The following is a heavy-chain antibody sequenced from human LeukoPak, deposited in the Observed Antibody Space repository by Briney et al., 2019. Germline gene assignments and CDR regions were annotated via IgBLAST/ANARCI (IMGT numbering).Heavy chain of an antibody. V-gene: IGHV3-49*04. Sequence: GRSLRLSCTASGFTFGDYAMSWVRQAPGKGLEWVGFIRSKAYGGATEYAASVKVRFTISRDDSKSIAYLQMNSLKTEDTAVYYCTRDPVYDFWSGYSNWFDPWGQGTLVTVSS. D-gene: IGHD3-3*01. CDR2: IRSKAYGGAT. CDR1: GFTFGDYA. CDR3: TRDPVYDFWSGYSNWFDP. J-gene: IGHJ5*02.